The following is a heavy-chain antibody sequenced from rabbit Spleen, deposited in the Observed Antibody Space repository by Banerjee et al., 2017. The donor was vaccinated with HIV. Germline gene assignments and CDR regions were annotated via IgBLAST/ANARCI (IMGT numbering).Heavy chain of an antibody. V-gene: IGHV1S45*01. Sequence: QEQLEESGGDLVKPEGSLTLTCTASGFSFSSSYYMCWVRQAPGKGLEWIGCIYTNGAGTYYASWATGRFTVSKTSSTTVTLQMTSLTAADTATYFCARGVYDDYDTYYFDLWGQGTLVTVS. D-gene: IGHD2-1*01. J-gene: IGHJ4*01. CDR1: GFSFSSSYY. CDR3: ARGVYDDYDTYYFDL. CDR2: IYTNGAGT.